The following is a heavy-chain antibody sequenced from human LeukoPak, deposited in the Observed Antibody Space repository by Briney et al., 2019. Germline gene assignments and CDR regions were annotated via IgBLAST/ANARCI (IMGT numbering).Heavy chain of an antibody. CDR3: AKKGYIVVVPAAFDY. J-gene: IGHJ4*02. Sequence: GGSLRLSCAASGFSFRNYAMSWVRQAPGKGLEWVSTVTSSADATHYADSVKGRFTISRDNCKNTLYLQMNSLRAEDTAVYYCAKKGYIVVVPAAFDYWGQGTLVTVSS. V-gene: IGHV3-23*01. CDR2: VTSSADAT. D-gene: IGHD2-2*01. CDR1: GFSFRNYA.